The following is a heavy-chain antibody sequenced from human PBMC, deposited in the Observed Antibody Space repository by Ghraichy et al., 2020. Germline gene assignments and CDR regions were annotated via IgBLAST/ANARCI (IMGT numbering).Heavy chain of an antibody. D-gene: IGHD2-8*02. V-gene: IGHV3-48*02. CDR3: AREEVVYAISYNVHHYYGMDV. Sequence: GGSLRLSCAASGFTFSGYSMNWVRQAPGKGLEWVSYISGSGTTIYYADSVKGRFTISRDNSKNSLYLQMNSLRDEDTSVYYCAREEVVYAISYNVHHYYGMDVWGQGTTVTVSS. J-gene: IGHJ6*02. CDR1: GFTFSGYS. CDR2: ISGSGTTI.